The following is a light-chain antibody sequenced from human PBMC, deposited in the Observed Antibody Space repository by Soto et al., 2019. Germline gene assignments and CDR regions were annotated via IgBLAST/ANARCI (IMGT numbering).Light chain of an antibody. CDR3: GSWDSSLSAYV. Sequence: QSVLTQPPSVSAAPGQKVTISCSGSSSNIEGNSVSWYQQLPGTAPKLLIYDDNKRPSGIPDRFSGSKSGTSATLGITGFQTGDEADYYCGSWDSSLSAYVFGTGTKFTVL. V-gene: IGLV1-51*01. CDR2: DDN. CDR1: SSNIEGNS. J-gene: IGLJ1*01.